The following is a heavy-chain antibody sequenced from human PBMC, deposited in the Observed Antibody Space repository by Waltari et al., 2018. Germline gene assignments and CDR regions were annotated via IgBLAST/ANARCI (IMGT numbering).Heavy chain of an antibody. CDR3: ATSYNIWLAFDY. V-gene: IGHV1-24*01. Sequence: QVQLVQSGAAVKKPGASVKVSCQVSGYTLTELSMHWMRQAPGKGLEWMGGFDPEDGETIYAQKFQGRVTMTEDTSTDTAYMELSSLRSEDTALYYCATSYNIWLAFDYWGQGTLVTVSS. CDR2: FDPEDGET. CDR1: GYTLTELS. D-gene: IGHD6-19*01. J-gene: IGHJ4*02.